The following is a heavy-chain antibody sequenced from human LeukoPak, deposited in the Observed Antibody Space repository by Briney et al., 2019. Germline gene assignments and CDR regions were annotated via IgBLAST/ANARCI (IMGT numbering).Heavy chain of an antibody. CDR3: ARDPGDPPYFDY. CDR1: GFTFSSYG. CDR2: IWYDGSNK. J-gene: IGHJ4*02. D-gene: IGHD3-10*01. Sequence: GGSLRLSCAASGFTFSSYGMHWVRQAPGKGLEWVAVIWYDGSNKYYADSVKGRFTISRDNSKNTLYLQMNSPRAEDTAVYYCARDPGDPPYFDYWGQGTLGTVSS. V-gene: IGHV3-33*01.